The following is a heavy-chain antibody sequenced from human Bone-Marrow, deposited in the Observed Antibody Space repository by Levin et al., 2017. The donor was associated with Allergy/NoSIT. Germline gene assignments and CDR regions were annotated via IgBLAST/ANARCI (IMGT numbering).Heavy chain of an antibody. J-gene: IGHJ4*02. D-gene: IGHD2-15*01. CDR2: INWNGDDT. Sequence: RPGGSLRLSCAASGFTFNDYGMSWVRQVPGKGLEWVSGINWNGDDTDYADSVKGRFTISRDNVKNSLYLHMNSLRAEDTALYYCARVSCSGESCYRGTYYFDYWGQGTLVTVSS. V-gene: IGHV3-20*04. CDR1: GFTFNDYG. CDR3: ARVSCSGESCYRGTYYFDY.